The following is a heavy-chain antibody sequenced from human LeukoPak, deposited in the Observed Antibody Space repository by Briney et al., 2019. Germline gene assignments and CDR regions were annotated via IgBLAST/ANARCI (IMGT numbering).Heavy chain of an antibody. CDR2: VYYGGST. J-gene: IGHJ1*01. Sequence: PSETLSLTCTVSGGSISDYYWSWIRQTPEKGLEWIGYVYYGGSTNYNPYLKSRATISVDTSKSQISLMLTSVAAEDTAIYYCARGGGYCGTTRCHVDYFQHWGQGSLVTVSS. CDR1: GGSISDYY. CDR3: ARGGGYCGTTRCHVDYFQH. D-gene: IGHD2-2*01. V-gene: IGHV4-59*01.